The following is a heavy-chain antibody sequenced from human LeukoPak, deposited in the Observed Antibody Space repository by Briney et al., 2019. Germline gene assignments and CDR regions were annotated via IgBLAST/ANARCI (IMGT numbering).Heavy chain of an antibody. D-gene: IGHD2-2*02. CDR1: GFTVSSNY. Sequence: PGGSLRLSCAASGFTVSSNYMSWARQAPGKGLEWVSVIYSGGSTYYADSVKGRFTISRDNSKNTLYLQMNSLRAEDTAVYYCAREGYCSSTSCYTLGDAFDIWGQGTMVTVSS. CDR2: IYSGGST. J-gene: IGHJ3*02. V-gene: IGHV3-53*01. CDR3: AREGYCSSTSCYTLGDAFDI.